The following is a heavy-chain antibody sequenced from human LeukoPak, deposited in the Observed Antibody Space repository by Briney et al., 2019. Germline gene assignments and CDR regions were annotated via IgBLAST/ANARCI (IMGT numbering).Heavy chain of an antibody. J-gene: IGHJ4*02. D-gene: IGHD2-2*02. Sequence: ASVKVSCKASGYTFTSYYMHWVRQAPGQGLEWMGIINPSGGSTSYAQKFQGRVTMTRDTSTSTVYMELSSLRSEDTAVYYCARDITGCSSTSCYTRTFDYWGQGTLVTVSS. CDR3: ARDITGCSSTSCYTRTFDY. CDR1: GYTFTSYY. V-gene: IGHV1-46*01. CDR2: INPSGGST.